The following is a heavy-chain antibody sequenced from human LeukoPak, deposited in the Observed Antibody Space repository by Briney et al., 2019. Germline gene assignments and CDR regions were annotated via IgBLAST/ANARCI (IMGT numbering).Heavy chain of an antibody. D-gene: IGHD2-8*02. J-gene: IGHJ4*02. V-gene: IGHV3-30*02. CDR1: GFTFSSYA. CDR2: IWYDGSIK. Sequence: GGSLRLSCAASGFTFSSYAMHWVRQAPGKGLEWVAFIWYDGSIKYYADSVKGRFTISRDNSKSTLSLQMNSLRAEDTAIYYCATYRQVLLPFESWGQGTLVTVSS. CDR3: ATYRQVLLPFES.